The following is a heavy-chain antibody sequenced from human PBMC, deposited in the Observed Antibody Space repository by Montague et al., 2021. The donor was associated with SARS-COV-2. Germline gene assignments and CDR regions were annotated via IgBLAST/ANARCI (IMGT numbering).Heavy chain of an antibody. CDR1: GGSFSTYY. J-gene: IGHJ3*02. V-gene: IGHV4-34*01. Sequence: SETLSLTCAVYGGSFSTYYWAWIRQSPGKGLEWIGNIDHSGNTNYNPSLRSRVSISVDTSKNQFSLKLSSVTAADTAVYYCARQRRYQLPITIFGVVMADAFDIWGQGTMVTVSS. D-gene: IGHD3-3*01. CDR2: IDHSGNT. CDR3: ARQRRYQLPITIFGVVMADAFDI.